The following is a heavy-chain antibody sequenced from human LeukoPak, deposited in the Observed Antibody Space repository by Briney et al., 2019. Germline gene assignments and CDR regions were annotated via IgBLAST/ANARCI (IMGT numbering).Heavy chain of an antibody. D-gene: IGHD3-16*01. CDR3: ARDSAQGGP. V-gene: IGHV4-31*03. Sequence: SQTLSLTCTVSGGSISSGPYYWSWIRQHPGKDLEWIGYIHYTGGTYYTPSLRSRIIISVDTSKNQSSLKLNSVTAADTAVYYCARDSAQGGPWGQGTLVTVSS. CDR1: GGSISSGPYY. J-gene: IGHJ5*02. CDR2: IHYTGGT.